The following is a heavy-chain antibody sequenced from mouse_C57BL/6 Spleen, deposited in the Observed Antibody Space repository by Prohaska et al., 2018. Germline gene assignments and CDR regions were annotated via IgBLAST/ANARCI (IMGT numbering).Heavy chain of an antibody. V-gene: IGHV1-61*01. CDR3: AREGTPRFAY. D-gene: IGHD3-3*01. CDR2: IYPSDIET. CDR1: GYTFTSYW. Sequence: QVQLQQPGAELVRPGSLVKLSCKASGYTFTSYWMDWVKQRPGQGLEWIGNIYPSDIETHYNQKFKDKATLTVDKSSSTAYMQLSSLTSEDSAVYDCAREGTPRFAYWGQGTLVTVSA. J-gene: IGHJ3*01.